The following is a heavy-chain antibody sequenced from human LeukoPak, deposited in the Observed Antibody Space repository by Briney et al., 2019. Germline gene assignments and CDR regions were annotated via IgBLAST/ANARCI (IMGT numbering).Heavy chain of an antibody. D-gene: IGHD1-26*01. CDR1: GFTFSSFW. CDR2: IKSDGSST. CDR3: ARNSLVGGASFDY. V-gene: IGHV3-74*01. J-gene: IGHJ4*02. Sequence: GGSQRLPCPASGFTFSSFWMHWVRQAPGKGLVWVSRIKSDGSSTNYADSVKGRFTISRDNAKNTLYLQMNSLRADDTAVYYCARNSLVGGASFDYWGQGTLVTVSS.